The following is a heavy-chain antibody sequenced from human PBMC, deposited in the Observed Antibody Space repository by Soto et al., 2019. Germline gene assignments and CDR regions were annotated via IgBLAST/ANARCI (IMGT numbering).Heavy chain of an antibody. V-gene: IGHV1-69*06. Sequence: ASVKVSCKASGGTFSSYAISWVRQAPGQGLEWMGGIIPIFGTANYAQKFQGRVTITADKSTSTAYMELSSLRSEDTAVYYCARPQTPHYPDAFDIWGQGTRVTVSS. CDR2: IIPIFGTA. D-gene: IGHD3-10*01. CDR1: GGTFSSYA. J-gene: IGHJ3*02. CDR3: ARPQTPHYPDAFDI.